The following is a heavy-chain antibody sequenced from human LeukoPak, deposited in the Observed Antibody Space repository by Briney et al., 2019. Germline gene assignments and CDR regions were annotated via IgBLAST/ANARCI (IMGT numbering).Heavy chain of an antibody. CDR2: IIPIFGTA. CDR1: GGTFSSYA. J-gene: IGHJ4*02. CDR3: AQLGPSYYFDY. D-gene: IGHD6-6*01. Sequence: GASVKVSCKASGGTFSSYAISWVRQAPGQGLEWMGGIIPIFGTANYAQKFQGRVTITADESTSTAYMELSSLRSEDTAVYYCAQLGPSYYFDYRGQGTLVTVSS. V-gene: IGHV1-69*13.